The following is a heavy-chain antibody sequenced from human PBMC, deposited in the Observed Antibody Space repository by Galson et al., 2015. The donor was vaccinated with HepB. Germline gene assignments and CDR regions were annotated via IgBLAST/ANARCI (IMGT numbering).Heavy chain of an antibody. Sequence: SLRLSCAASGFTFSSYAMHWVRQAPGKGLEYVSEISSNGGSTYYADSVKGRFTISRDNSKNTLYLQMSSLRAEDTAVYYCVKYGMRERITMVRKSYYFDYWGQGTLVTVSS. CDR2: ISSNGGST. D-gene: IGHD3-10*01. J-gene: IGHJ4*02. CDR1: GFTFSSYA. CDR3: VKYGMRERITMVRKSYYFDY. V-gene: IGHV3-64D*06.